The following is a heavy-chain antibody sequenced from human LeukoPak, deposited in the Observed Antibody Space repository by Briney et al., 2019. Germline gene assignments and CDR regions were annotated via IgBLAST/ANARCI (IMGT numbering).Heavy chain of an antibody. Sequence: PSETLSLTCGVYGGPFSGYLWNWIRQPPGKGLEWIGEINHSGRTNYNPSLKSRVTISVDTSKNQVSLNLISVTVADTAVYYCASLTTAEAFDIWGQGTMVTVSS. CDR2: INHSGRT. D-gene: IGHD3-22*01. J-gene: IGHJ3*02. CDR1: GGPFSGYL. CDR3: ASLTTAEAFDI. V-gene: IGHV4-34*01.